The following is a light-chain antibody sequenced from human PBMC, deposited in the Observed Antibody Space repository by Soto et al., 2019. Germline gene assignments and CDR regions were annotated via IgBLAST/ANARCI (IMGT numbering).Light chain of an antibody. CDR1: SSDVGGYNY. J-gene: IGLJ2*01. CDR3: SSYAGSNNF. Sequence: QSVLTQPPPASGSPGQSVTISCTGTSSDVGGYNYVSWYQQHPGKAPKLMIYEVTKRPSGVPDRFSGSKSGNTASLTVSGLQADDEANYYCSSYAGSNNFFGGGTKLTVL. CDR2: EVT. V-gene: IGLV2-8*01.